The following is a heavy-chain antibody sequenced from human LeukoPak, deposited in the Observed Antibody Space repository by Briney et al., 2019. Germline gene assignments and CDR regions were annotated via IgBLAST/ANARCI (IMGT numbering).Heavy chain of an antibody. CDR1: GFTFSSYA. CDR3: AKEEFIASSAGGDY. Sequence: SGGSLRLSCAASGFTFSSYAMSWARQAPGKGLEWVSAISGSGGSTYYADPVKGRFTISRDNSKNTLYLQMNSLRAEDTAVYYCAKEEFIASSAGGDYWGQGTLVTVSS. D-gene: IGHD6-13*01. V-gene: IGHV3-23*01. J-gene: IGHJ4*02. CDR2: ISGSGGST.